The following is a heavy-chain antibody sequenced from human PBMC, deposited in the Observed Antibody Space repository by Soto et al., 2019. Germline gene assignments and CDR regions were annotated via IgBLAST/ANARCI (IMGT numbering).Heavy chain of an antibody. J-gene: IGHJ6*02. CDR2: IYYSGST. CDR1: GGSISSGGYY. V-gene: IGHV4-31*03. Sequence: SETLSLTCTVSGGSISSGGYYWSWIRQHPGKGLEWIGYIYYSGSTYYNPSLKSRVTISVDTSKNQFSLKLSSVTAADTAVYYCARDGRLPQGYGMDVWGQGTTVTVSS. D-gene: IGHD6-25*01. CDR3: ARDGRLPQGYGMDV.